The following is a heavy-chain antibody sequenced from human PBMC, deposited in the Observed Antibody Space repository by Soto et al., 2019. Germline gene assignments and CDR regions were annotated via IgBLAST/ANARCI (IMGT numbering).Heavy chain of an antibody. CDR3: ARTARDYDILTGYYDKDYYYYYYMDV. D-gene: IGHD3-9*01. CDR1: GFTFSSYA. V-gene: IGHV3-23*01. Sequence: GGSLRLSCAASGFTFSSYAVSWVRQAPGKGLEWVSAISGDGSRKYYADSAEGRFTISRDNAKNSLYLQMNSLRAEDTAVYYCARTARDYDILTGYYDKDYYYYYYMDVWGKGTTVTVSS. J-gene: IGHJ6*03. CDR2: ISGDGSRK.